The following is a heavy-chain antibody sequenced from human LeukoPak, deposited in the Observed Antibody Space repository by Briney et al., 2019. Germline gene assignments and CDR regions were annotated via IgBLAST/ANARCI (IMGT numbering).Heavy chain of an antibody. Sequence: PGGSLRLSCAASGFIFSSYEMNWVRQAPGKGLEWVSYISSSGSPRHYADSVKGRLTISRDNAKNSLYLQMNSLRAEDTAVYYCARVGQQLADYWGQGTLVTVSS. V-gene: IGHV3-48*03. CDR2: ISSSGSPR. J-gene: IGHJ4*02. CDR1: GFIFSSYE. CDR3: ARVGQQLADY. D-gene: IGHD6-13*01.